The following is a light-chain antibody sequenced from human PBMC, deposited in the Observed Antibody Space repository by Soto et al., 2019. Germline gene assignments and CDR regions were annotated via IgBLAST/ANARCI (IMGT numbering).Light chain of an antibody. J-gene: IGLJ2*01. V-gene: IGLV1-44*01. CDR3: AAWDDSLNGRL. Sequence: QSVLTQPPSASGTPGQRVTISCSGSSSNIGSYTVNWYQLLPGTAPKLLIYNNNHRPSGVPDRFSGSKSGTSAFLAISGLQSEDEADYYCAAWDDSLNGRLFGGGTKLTVL. CDR2: NNN. CDR1: SSNIGSYT.